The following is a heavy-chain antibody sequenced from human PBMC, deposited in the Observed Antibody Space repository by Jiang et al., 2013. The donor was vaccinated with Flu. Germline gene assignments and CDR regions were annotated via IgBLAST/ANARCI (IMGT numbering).Heavy chain of an antibody. CDR3: ARGILRSPLDS. V-gene: IGHV1-3*01. CDR2: INAGNGNT. D-gene: IGHD3-9*01. J-gene: IGHJ4*02. Sequence: GAEVKKPGASVKVSCEASGYTFINYAIHWVRQAPGQRLEWMGWINAGNGNTEYSQKFQGRVTIARDTSASTAYMELNSLKSEDTAVYYCARGILRSPLDSWGQGTLVTVSS. CDR1: GYTFINYA.